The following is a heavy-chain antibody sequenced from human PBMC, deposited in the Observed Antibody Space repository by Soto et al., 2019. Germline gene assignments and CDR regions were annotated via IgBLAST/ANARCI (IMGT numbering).Heavy chain of an antibody. CDR3: ARQERYYYDSSGYYFDY. CDR1: GASISDYY. D-gene: IGHD3-22*01. CDR2: IYYSGST. V-gene: IGHV4-59*08. Sequence: PSETLSLTCTVSGASISDYYWSWIRQPPGKRLEWIGYIYYSGSTNYNPSLKSRVTISVDTSKNQFSLKLSSVTAADTAVYYCARQERYYYDSSGYYFDYWGQGTLVTVSS. J-gene: IGHJ4*02.